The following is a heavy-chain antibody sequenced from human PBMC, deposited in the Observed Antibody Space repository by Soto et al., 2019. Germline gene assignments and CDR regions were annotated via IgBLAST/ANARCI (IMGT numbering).Heavy chain of an antibody. CDR2: ISGSGGST. J-gene: IGHJ4*02. CDR3: AKSYDFWSGYYSDY. V-gene: IGHV3-23*01. CDR1: GFTFSSYA. Sequence: TGGSLRLSCAASGFTFSSYAMSWVRQAPGKGLEWVSAISGSGGSTYYADSVKGRFTISRDNSKNTLYLQMNSLRAEDTAVYYCAKSYDFWSGYYSDYWGQGTLVTVSS. D-gene: IGHD3-3*01.